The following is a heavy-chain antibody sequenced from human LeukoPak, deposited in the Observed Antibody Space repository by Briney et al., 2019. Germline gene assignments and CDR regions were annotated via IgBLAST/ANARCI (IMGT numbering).Heavy chain of an antibody. CDR2: ISSSSSYI. CDR1: GFTFSSYS. J-gene: IGHJ5*02. CDR3: ARAAYSSGNNWFDP. D-gene: IGHD6-19*01. V-gene: IGHV3-21*01. Sequence: PGGSLRLSCAASGFTFSSYSMNWVPQAPGKGLEGVSSISSSSSYIYYADSVKGRFTISRDNAKNSLYLQMNSLRAEDTAVYYCARAAYSSGNNWFDPWGQGTLVTVSS.